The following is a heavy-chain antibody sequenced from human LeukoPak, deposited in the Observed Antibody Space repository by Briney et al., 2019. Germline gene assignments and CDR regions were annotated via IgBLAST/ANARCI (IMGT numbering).Heavy chain of an antibody. CDR3: ARAPEQQLVLDY. V-gene: IGHV3-21*01. D-gene: IGHD6-13*01. J-gene: IGHJ4*02. Sequence: SGGSLRLSCAASGFTFSSYSMNWVRQAPGKGLEWVSSISSSSYIYYADSVKGRFTISRDNAKNSLYLQMNSLRAEDTAVYYCARAPEQQLVLDYWGQGTLVTVSS. CDR2: ISSSSYI. CDR1: GFTFSSYS.